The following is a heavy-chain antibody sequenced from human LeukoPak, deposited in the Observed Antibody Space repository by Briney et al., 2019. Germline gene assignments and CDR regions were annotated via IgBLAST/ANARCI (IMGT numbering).Heavy chain of an antibody. CDR1: GFTFSSYS. Sequence: GGSLRLSCAASGFTFSSYSMNWVRQAPGKGLEWVSSISSSSSYIYYADSVKGRFTISRDNAKNSLYLQMNSLRAEDTAVYYCARVPSGGPWGPFGTFDIWGQGTMVTVSS. D-gene: IGHD3-16*01. V-gene: IGHV3-21*01. CDR2: ISSSSSYI. J-gene: IGHJ3*02. CDR3: ARVPSGGPWGPFGTFDI.